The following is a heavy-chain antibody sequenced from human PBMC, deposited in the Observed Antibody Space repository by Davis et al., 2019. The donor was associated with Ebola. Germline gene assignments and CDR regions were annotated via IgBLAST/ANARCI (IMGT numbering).Heavy chain of an antibody. D-gene: IGHD6-19*01. Sequence: GGSLRLSCAASGFTFTSYAIHWVRQAPGKGLEWVAVISYDGSNKYYADSVKGRFTISRDNSKNTLYLQMNSLRVEDTAMYYCAKDTSNVWFDVWGQGTMVTVSS. V-gene: IGHV3-30-3*01. CDR2: ISYDGSNK. J-gene: IGHJ3*01. CDR1: GFTFTSYA. CDR3: AKDTSNVWFDV.